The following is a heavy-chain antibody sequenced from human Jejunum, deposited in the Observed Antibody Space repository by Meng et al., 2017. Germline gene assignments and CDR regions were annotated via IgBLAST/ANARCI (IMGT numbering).Heavy chain of an antibody. D-gene: IGHD3-10*02. CDR3: ARADYVRYFDL. Sequence: QVTLQESGPGLVKPWETLSLTCAVSGGSIESNNWWTWIRQPPGQGLEWIGEVYHSGSTHYNPSLQSRVTISIDNSKNRFSLSLNSVTAADTAIYYCARADYVRYFDLWGRGTLVTVSS. V-gene: IGHV4-4*02. J-gene: IGHJ2*01. CDR2: VYHSGST. CDR1: GGSIESNNW.